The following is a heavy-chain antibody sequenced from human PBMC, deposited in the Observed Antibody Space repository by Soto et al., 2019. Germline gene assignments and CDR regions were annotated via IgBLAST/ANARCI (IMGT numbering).Heavy chain of an antibody. J-gene: IGHJ4*02. V-gene: IGHV6-1*01. D-gene: IGHD1-26*01. CDR1: GDSVSSNSAA. CDR3: ARGEQYSGRIFDY. CDR2: TYYRSKWYN. Sequence: SQNLSLTCGISGDSVSSNSAAWNWLRQSPSRGLEWLGRTYYRSKWYNDYAVSVESRITINPDTSKNHFSLQLNFVTPEDTAVYFCARGEQYSGRIFDYWGPGTLVTVSS.